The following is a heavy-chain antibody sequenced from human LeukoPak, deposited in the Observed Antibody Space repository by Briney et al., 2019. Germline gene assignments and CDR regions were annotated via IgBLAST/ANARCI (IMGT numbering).Heavy chain of an antibody. CDR1: EYTFTGYY. Sequence: GASVKVSCKASEYTFTGYYMHWVRQAPGQGLEWMGWINPNSGATDYAQNFQGRVTLTRDTSISTAYMELSRLRSDDTALYYCASGYRFGNWGQGTLVTVSS. D-gene: IGHD5-18*01. V-gene: IGHV1-2*02. CDR3: ASGYRFGN. CDR2: INPNSGAT. J-gene: IGHJ4*02.